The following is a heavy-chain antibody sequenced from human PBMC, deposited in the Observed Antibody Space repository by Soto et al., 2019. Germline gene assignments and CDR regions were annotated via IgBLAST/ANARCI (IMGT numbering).Heavy chain of an antibody. CDR3: ARDVGGFDT. D-gene: IGHD3-10*01. Sequence: VNVSFLASGYTFTTYGISWLRQAPGQGLEGMGWISACNGNTNYAQKLQGRVTMTTDTSTSTAYVELSSLRSDDAAVYDCARDVGGFDTWGQEPMVTVSS. CDR2: ISACNGNT. CDR1: GYTFTTYG. V-gene: IGHV1-18*01. J-gene: IGHJ3*02.